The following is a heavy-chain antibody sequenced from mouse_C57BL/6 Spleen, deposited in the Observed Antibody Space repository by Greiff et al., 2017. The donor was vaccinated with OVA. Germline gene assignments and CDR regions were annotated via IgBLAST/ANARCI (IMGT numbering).Heavy chain of an antibody. V-gene: IGHV1-61*01. CDR1: GYTFTSYW. J-gene: IGHJ3*01. Sequence: QVQLQQPGAELVRPGSSVNLSCKASGYTFTSYWMDWVKQRPGQGLEWIGNIYPSDSETHYNQKFKDKATLTVDKSSSTAYMQLSSLTSEDSAVYYCARSETGTFAYWGQGTLVTVSA. D-gene: IGHD4-1*01. CDR2: IYPSDSET. CDR3: ARSETGTFAY.